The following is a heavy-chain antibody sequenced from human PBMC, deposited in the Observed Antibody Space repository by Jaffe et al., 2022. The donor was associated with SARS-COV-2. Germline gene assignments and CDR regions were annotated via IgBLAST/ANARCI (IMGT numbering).Heavy chain of an antibody. CDR1: GFTFSYYW. CDR3: ARDLAWNQADY. D-gene: IGHD1-1*01. V-gene: IGHV3-74*01. J-gene: IGHJ4*02. Sequence: EVQLVESGGGLVQPGGSLRLSCAASGFTFSYYWMHWVRQAPGKGLVWVSRIKNDGSSTSYADSVKGRFTISRDNAKNTLYLQMNSLRAEDTAVYYCARDLAWNQADYWGQGTLVTVSS. CDR2: IKNDGSST.